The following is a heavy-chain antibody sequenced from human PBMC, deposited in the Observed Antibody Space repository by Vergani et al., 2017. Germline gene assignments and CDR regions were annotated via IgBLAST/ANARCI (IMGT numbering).Heavy chain of an antibody. V-gene: IGHV3-23*04. CDR1: GFTFSTYA. CDR3: AKNPQPRYSGYDYFLFDY. J-gene: IGHJ4*02. D-gene: IGHD5-12*01. Sequence: VQLVESGGGVVQPGGSLRLSCAASGFTFSTYAMTWVRQAPGKGLEWVSTISGSGGSTYYADSVKGRFTISRDNPKNTLYLQMNSLRAEDTAVYYCAKNPQPRYSGYDYFLFDYWGQGTLVTVSS. CDR2: ISGSGGST.